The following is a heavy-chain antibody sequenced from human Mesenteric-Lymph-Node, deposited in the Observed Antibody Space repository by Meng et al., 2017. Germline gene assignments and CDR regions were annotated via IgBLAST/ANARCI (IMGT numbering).Heavy chain of an antibody. J-gene: IGHJ3*02. CDR1: GYSFTGYW. CDR2: IYPGDSDT. D-gene: IGHD3-22*01. CDR3: ARVAWYYDTSGPKVGAFDI. V-gene: IGHV5-51*01. Sequence: GESLKISCKGSGYSFTGYWIGWVRQMPGKGLEWMGIIYPGDSDTRYSPSFQGQVTISADKSVNTAYLQWSSLKASDTAMYYCARVAWYYDTSGPKVGAFDIWGQGTMVTVSS.